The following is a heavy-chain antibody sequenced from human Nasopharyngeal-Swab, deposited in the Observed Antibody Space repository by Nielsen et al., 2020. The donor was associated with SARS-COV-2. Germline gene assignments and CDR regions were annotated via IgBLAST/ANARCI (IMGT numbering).Heavy chain of an antibody. CDR2: IKQDGSEK. Sequence: GESLKISCAASGFTFSSYWMSWVRQAPGKGLEWVANIKQDGSEKYYVDSVKGRFTISRDNAKNSLYLQMNSLRAEDTAVYYCASEPVRYLDPMGAFDIWGQGTMVTVSS. V-gene: IGHV3-7*03. D-gene: IGHD3-9*01. J-gene: IGHJ3*02. CDR1: GFTFSSYW. CDR3: ASEPVRYLDPMGAFDI.